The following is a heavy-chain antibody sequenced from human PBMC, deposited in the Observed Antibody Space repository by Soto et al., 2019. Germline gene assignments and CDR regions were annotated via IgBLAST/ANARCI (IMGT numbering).Heavy chain of an antibody. V-gene: IGHV3-23*01. CDR1: GLTFGSRA. CDR2: ITDTGGDA. CDR3: ARGSTDSYPGSRIFDF. D-gene: IGHD3-10*01. Sequence: GGSLRLSCVASGLTFGSRAMTWVRQAPGEGLQWVSTITDTGGDAKYADSVRGRFVISRDNSRKTLYLQMTSLTAEDSAMYYCARGSTDSYPGSRIFDFWGRGTLVTVSS. J-gene: IGHJ4*02.